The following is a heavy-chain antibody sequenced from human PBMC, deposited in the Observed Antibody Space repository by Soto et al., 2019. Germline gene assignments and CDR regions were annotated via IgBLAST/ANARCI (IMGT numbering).Heavy chain of an antibody. CDR3: ARTGRFLEWLSTFDY. V-gene: IGHV1-18*01. CDR2: ISAYNGDT. CDR1: GYTFSDYG. J-gene: IGHJ4*02. Sequence: QVQLVQSGAEVAKPGASVKVSCKSSGYTFSDYGISWVRQAPGQGLEWMGWISAYNGDTNYAHKFQGRVTMTTDTSTSTAYLELRSPRSDDTAVYYCARTGRFLEWLSTFDYWGQGNLVTVSS. D-gene: IGHD3-3*01.